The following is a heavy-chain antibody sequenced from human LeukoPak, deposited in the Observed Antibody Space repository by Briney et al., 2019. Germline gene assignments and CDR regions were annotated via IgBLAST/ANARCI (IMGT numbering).Heavy chain of an antibody. Sequence: GGSLRLSCAASGCAFSSSWMLWVRQAPGKGLEWVASIKHDESEKYYVDSLKGRITISRDNARNSLFLQMNSLRAEDTAVYYCARQGYYDRSGYYSWGQGTLVTVSS. CDR2: IKHDESEK. J-gene: IGHJ4*02. CDR3: ARQGYYDRSGYYS. D-gene: IGHD3-22*01. V-gene: IGHV3-7*01. CDR1: GCAFSSSW.